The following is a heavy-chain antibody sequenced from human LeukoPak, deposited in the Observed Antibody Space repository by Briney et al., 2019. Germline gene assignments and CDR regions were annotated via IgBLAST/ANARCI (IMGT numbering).Heavy chain of an antibody. CDR3: ANEVRPNDY. CDR2: IDISGGST. Sequence: TGGSLRLSCAVSGFTFNSHAMCWVRQAPGKGLEWVSSIDISGGSTYYADSVKGRSTISRDNSKNTLYLQMNSLRGEDTALYFCANEVRPNDYWGQGTLVTVSS. CDR1: GFTFNSHA. J-gene: IGHJ4*02. D-gene: IGHD4/OR15-4a*01. V-gene: IGHV3-23*01.